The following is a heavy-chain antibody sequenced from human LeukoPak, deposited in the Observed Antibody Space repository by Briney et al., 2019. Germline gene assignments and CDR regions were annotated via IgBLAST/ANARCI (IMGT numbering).Heavy chain of an antibody. CDR3: VRGNMAGLDV. Sequence: SETLSLTCTVSGGSNSIYYWTWIRQPPGKGLEWIGYFHYPGSTKYNPSLKSRVTISADTSKNQFSLNLTSVTAADTAVYYCVRGNMAGLDVWGQGTMVTVSA. V-gene: IGHV4-59*01. D-gene: IGHD6-19*01. CDR1: GGSNSIYY. CDR2: FHYPGST. J-gene: IGHJ3*01.